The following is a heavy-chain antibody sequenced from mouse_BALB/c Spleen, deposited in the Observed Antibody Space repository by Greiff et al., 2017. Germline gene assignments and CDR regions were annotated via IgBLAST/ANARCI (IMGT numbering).Heavy chain of an antibody. V-gene: IGHV1-77*01. J-gene: IGHJ3*01. Sequence: QVQLQQSGAELARPGASVKLSCKASGYTFTDYYINWVKQRTGQGLEWIGEIYPGSGNTYYNEKFKGKATLTADKSSSTAYMQLSSLTSEDSAVYFCARGPSYGGQGTLVTVSA. CDR3: ARGPSY. CDR2: IYPGSGNT. CDR1: GYTFTDYY.